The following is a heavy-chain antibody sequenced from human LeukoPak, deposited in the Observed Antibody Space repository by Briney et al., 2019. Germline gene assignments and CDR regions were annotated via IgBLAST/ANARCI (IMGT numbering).Heavy chain of an antibody. V-gene: IGHV3-21*01. D-gene: IGHD3-3*01. CDR3: ARDPNDFWSGYSKGAFDI. CDR1: GFTFSSYS. Sequence: PGRSLRLSCAASGFTFSSYSMNWVRQAPGKGLEWVSSISSSSSYIYYADSVKGRFTISRDNAKNSLYLQMNSLRAEDTAVYYCARDPNDFWSGYSKGAFDIWGQGTMVTVSS. CDR2: ISSSSSYI. J-gene: IGHJ3*02.